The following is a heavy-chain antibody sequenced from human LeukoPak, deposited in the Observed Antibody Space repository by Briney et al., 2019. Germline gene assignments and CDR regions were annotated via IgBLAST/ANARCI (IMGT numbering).Heavy chain of an antibody. Sequence: SETLSLTCTVSGGSISSYYWSWIRQPAGKGLEWIGRIYTSGSTNYNPSLKSRVTMSVDTSKNQFFLKLSSVTAAETAVYYCARELEHIGVAGYFDFWGQGNRVTVTA. CDR2: IYTSGST. V-gene: IGHV4-4*07. CDR1: GGSISSYY. D-gene: IGHD2-21*01. J-gene: IGHJ4*02. CDR3: ARELEHIGVAGYFDF.